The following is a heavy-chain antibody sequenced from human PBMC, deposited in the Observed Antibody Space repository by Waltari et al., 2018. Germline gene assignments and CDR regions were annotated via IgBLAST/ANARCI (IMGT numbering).Heavy chain of an antibody. CDR2: IKPDGSDK. CDR3: GRSYGWAFDM. CDR1: GSTFSDYW. V-gene: IGHV3-7*02. D-gene: IGHD3-10*01. J-gene: IGHJ3*02. Sequence: EVQLVESGGGLVQPGGSLRLSGAASGSTFSDYWMNWVRQAPRRGLEWVGSIKPDGSDKYCVEYVKGRFSISRDNAKNSLHLQMNSLRAEDTAVYYCGRSYGWAFDMSGQGTMVIVSS.